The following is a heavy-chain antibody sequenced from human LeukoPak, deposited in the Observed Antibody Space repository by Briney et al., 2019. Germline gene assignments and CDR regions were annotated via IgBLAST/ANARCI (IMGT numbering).Heavy chain of an antibody. Sequence: ASVKVSCKASGYTFTGYYMHWVRQAPGQGLEWMGWINPNSGGTDYAQKFQGRVTMTRDTSISAAYMELSSLRSDDTAVYYCASEYSSGWIDYWGQGTLVTVSS. D-gene: IGHD6-19*01. V-gene: IGHV1-2*02. CDR3: ASEYSSGWIDY. CDR2: INPNSGGT. CDR1: GYTFTGYY. J-gene: IGHJ4*02.